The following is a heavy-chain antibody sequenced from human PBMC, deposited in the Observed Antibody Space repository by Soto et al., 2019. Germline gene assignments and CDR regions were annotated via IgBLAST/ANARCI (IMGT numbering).Heavy chain of an antibody. CDR2: ISGHDGNT. J-gene: IGHJ4*02. CDR3: AREEWFGQTPFDS. Sequence: QVQLVQSGAEVMKSGASVKVSCKASGFTLNEFGVSWVRQAPGQGLEWMGWISGHDGNTNFAQKYEGRVTMTIDSSTSTAYMELRNLRSDDTAMYYCAREEWFGQTPFDSWGQGTLVTVSS. D-gene: IGHD3-10*01. CDR1: GFTLNEFG. V-gene: IGHV1-18*01.